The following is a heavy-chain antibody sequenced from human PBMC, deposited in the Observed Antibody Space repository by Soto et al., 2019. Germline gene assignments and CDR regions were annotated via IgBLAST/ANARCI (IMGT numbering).Heavy chain of an antibody. V-gene: IGHV4-61*01. J-gene: IGHJ4*02. CDR3: ARDSSGRHDY. CDR1: GGSVRSGSYY. Sequence: ETLSLTCSVSGGSVRSGSYYWTWIRQPPGKGLEWIGYIYQSGTTNYNASLKSRVTISIDTSKNQFFLKLNSVTAADTAVYYCARDSSGRHDYWGQGTLVTVSS. D-gene: IGHD3-22*01. CDR2: IYQSGTT.